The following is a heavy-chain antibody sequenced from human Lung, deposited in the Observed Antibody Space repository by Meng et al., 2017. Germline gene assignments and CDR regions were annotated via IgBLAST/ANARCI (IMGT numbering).Heavy chain of an antibody. CDR1: GGSFSDYY. J-gene: IGHJ4*02. D-gene: IGHD4-11*01. V-gene: IGHV4-34*01. CDR3: ARGPTTMAHDFDY. CDR2: INHSGST. Sequence: GSLRLSCVVSGGSFSDYYWSWIRQPPGKRLEWIGEINHSGSTNYNPSLESRATISVDTSQNNLSLKLSSVTAADSAVYYCARGPTTMAHDFDYWGQGTLVTVSS.